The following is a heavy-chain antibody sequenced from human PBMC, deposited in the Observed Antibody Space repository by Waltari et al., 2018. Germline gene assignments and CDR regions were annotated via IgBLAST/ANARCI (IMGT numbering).Heavy chain of an antibody. CDR2: VHHSGTT. Sequence: QVQLQESGPGLVKPSETLSLTCNVSGYSISRGHYWAWIRQPPGKGLEWIGNVHHSGTTYSNPSLKSRVFMSVDTSHNQFSLSLSSVTAADTALFFCARQPVRGNSYGYHFDYWGQGILVTVSS. CDR1: GYSISRGHY. CDR3: ARQPVRGNSYGYHFDY. J-gene: IGHJ4*02. V-gene: IGHV4-38-2*02. D-gene: IGHD5-18*01.